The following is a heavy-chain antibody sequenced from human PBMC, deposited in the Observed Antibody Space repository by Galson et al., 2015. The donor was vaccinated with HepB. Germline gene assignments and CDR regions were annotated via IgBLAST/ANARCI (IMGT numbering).Heavy chain of an antibody. V-gene: IGHV1-58*01. CDR1: GFTFTSSA. D-gene: IGHD3-9*01. Sequence: SVKVSCKASGFTFTSSAVQWVRQARGQRLEWIGWIVVGSGNTNYAQKFQERVTITRDMSTSTAYMELSSLRSEDTAVYYCAAAARLRYFDWPPRWAHDAFDIWGQGTMVTVSS. CDR3: AAAARLRYFDWPPRWAHDAFDI. CDR2: IVVGSGNT. J-gene: IGHJ3*02.